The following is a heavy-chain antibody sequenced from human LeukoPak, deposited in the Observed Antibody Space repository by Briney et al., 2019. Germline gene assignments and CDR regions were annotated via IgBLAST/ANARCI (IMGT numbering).Heavy chain of an antibody. V-gene: IGHV3-7*01. CDR1: GFTFSSYW. CDR3: ATYSTSSQAPVY. D-gene: IGHD6-6*01. CDR2: IKQDGSEK. J-gene: IGHJ4*02. Sequence: GGSLRLPCAASGFTFSSYWMTWVRQAPGKGLEWVANIKQDGSEKYYVDSVKGRFTISRDNAKNSLYLQMNSLRAEDTAVYYCATYSTSSQAPVYWGQGTLVTVSS.